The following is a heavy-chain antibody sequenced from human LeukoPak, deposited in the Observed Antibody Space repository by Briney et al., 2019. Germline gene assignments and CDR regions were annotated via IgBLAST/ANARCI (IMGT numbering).Heavy chain of an antibody. CDR3: ARDTFSGWYYYGMDV. CDR2: IFYSGST. V-gene: IGHV4-59*13. J-gene: IGHJ6*02. CDR1: GGSISSYY. D-gene: IGHD6-19*01. Sequence: SETLSLTCTVSGGSISSYYWNWIRQPPGRGLEWIGYIFYSGSTNYNPSLKSRVTISVDTSKNQFSLKLSSVTAADTAVYYCARDTFSGWYYYGMDVWGQGTTVTVSS.